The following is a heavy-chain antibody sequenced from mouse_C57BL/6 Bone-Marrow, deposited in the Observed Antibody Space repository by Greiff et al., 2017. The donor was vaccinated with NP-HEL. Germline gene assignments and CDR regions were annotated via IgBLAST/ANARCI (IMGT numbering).Heavy chain of an antibody. D-gene: IGHD4-1*01. J-gene: IGHJ4*01. CDR2: ISDGGSYT. CDR3: ARLTVYAMDY. CDR1: GFTFSSYA. V-gene: IGHV5-4*03. Sequence: EVKLMESGGGLVKPGGSLKLSCAASGFTFSSYAMSWVRQTPEKRLEWVATISDGGSYTYYPDNVKGRFTISRDNAKNNLYLQMSHLKSEDTAMYYGARLTVYAMDYWGQGTSVTVSS.